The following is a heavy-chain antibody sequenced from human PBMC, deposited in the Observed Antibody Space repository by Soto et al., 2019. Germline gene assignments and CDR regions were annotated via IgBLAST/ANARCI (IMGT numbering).Heavy chain of an antibody. V-gene: IGHV4-39*01. J-gene: IGHJ2*01. CDR2: IYYSGST. Sequence: QLQLQESGPGLVKPSETLSLTCTVSGGSISSSSYYWGWIRQPPGKGLEWIGSIYYSGSTYYNPSLKSRLARSVDTSKNQFSLQLISVTAADSDVYYCARHPIVGATNPLPSHWYFDLWGRGTLVTVSS. CDR3: ARHPIVGATNPLPSHWYFDL. CDR1: GGSISSSSYY. D-gene: IGHD1-26*01.